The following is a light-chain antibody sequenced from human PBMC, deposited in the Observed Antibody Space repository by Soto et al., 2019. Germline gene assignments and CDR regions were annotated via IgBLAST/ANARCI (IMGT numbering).Light chain of an antibody. J-gene: IGLJ3*02. CDR2: DNN. V-gene: IGLV1-51*01. Sequence: QSVLTQPPSVFAAPGQKVIISCSGSSSNIGNNYLSWYQQLPGTAPKLLIYDNNKRPSGTPDRFSGSKSGTSGTLDITGLQTGDEADYYCGTWDSSLSVWVFGGGTKVTVL. CDR3: GTWDSSLSVWV. CDR1: SSNIGNNY.